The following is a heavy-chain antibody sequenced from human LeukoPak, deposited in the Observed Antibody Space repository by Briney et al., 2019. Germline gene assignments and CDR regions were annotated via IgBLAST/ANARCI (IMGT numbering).Heavy chain of an antibody. CDR1: ELTFITYS. V-gene: IGHV3-48*01. Sequence: GGSLRLSCAAFELTFITYSMNWVRQAPGKGLEWCSYIINIRTTIFYAHPVRGRFTISRDNSKNSLYLQMNSLRAEDTAVYYCARHPMVRGGIDYFDYWCEGGLVVASS. J-gene: IGHJ4*02. CDR3: ARHPMVRGGIDYFDY. CDR2: IINIRTTI. D-gene: IGHD3-10*01.